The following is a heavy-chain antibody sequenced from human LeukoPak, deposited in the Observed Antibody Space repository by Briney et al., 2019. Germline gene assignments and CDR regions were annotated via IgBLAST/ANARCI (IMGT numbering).Heavy chain of an antibody. D-gene: IGHD6-13*01. J-gene: IGHJ1*01. V-gene: IGHV2-5*02. CDR3: AHSFSSSQRLKFKHFQH. CDR1: GFSLNTSGVG. CDR2: IYWDDDK. Sequence: SGPTLVKPTQTLTLTCTLSGFSLNTSGVGVGWIRQPPGKALEWLALIYWDDDKRYIPSLKSRFTITKDTSKNQVVLTMTNMDPVDTATYYCAHSFSSSQRLKFKHFQHWGQGTLVTVSS.